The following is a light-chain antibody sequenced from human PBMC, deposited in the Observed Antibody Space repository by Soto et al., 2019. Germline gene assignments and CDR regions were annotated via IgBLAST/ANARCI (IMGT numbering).Light chain of an antibody. V-gene: IGKV1-5*01. CDR2: EAS. CDR3: QQFNSYPIT. CDR1: QTISSW. Sequence: DIQMTQSPSTLSGSVGDRVTITCRASQTISSWLAWYQQKPGKAPRLLIYEASSLESGVPSRFSGSGAGTEFTLTIGGLQPDDFATYYCQQFNSYPITFGQGTRLEIK. J-gene: IGKJ5*01.